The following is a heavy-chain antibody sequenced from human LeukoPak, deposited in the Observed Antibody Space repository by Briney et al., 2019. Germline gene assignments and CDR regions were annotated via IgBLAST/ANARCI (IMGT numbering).Heavy chain of an antibody. D-gene: IGHD3-9*01. V-gene: IGHV1-18*01. Sequence: ASVTVSCKASGYTFTSYGISWVRQAPGQGLEWMGWISAYNGNTNYAQKLQGRVTMNTDTSTSTAYMELRSLRSDDTAVYYCARDSFSTHYDILTGSQRGFDYWGQGTLVTVSS. CDR2: ISAYNGNT. CDR1: GYTFTSYG. J-gene: IGHJ4*02. CDR3: ARDSFSTHYDILTGSQRGFDY.